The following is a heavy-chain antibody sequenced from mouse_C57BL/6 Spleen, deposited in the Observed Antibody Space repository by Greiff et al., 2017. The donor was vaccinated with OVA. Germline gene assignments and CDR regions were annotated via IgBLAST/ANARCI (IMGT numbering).Heavy chain of an antibody. CDR3: ARGDYGSSYLYYAMDY. V-gene: IGHV1-22*01. CDR1: GYTFTDYN. D-gene: IGHD1-1*01. Sequence: VQLQQSGPELVKPGASVKMSCKASGYTFTDYNMHWVKQSHGKSLEWIGYINPNNGGTSYNQKFKGKATLTVNKSSSTAYMELRSLTTEDSAVYYCARGDYGSSYLYYAMDYWGQGTSGTVSS. J-gene: IGHJ4*01. CDR2: INPNNGGT.